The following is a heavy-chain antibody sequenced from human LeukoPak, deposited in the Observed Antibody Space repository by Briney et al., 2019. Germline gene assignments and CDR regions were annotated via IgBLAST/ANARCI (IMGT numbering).Heavy chain of an antibody. J-gene: IGHJ4*02. CDR3: AREGRGDYYFDY. CDR1: GGSISNYY. V-gene: IGHV4-59*01. Sequence: KPSETLSLTCTVSGGSISNYYWSWIRQPPGKGLEWIGYIYYTGSTNYNPSLRSRVTISVDTSKNQFSLKLSSVTAADTAVYYCAREGRGDYYFDYWGQGTLVTVSS. CDR2: IYYTGST. D-gene: IGHD4-17*01.